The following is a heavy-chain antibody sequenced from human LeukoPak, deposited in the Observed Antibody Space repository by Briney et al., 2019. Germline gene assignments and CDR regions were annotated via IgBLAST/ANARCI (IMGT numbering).Heavy chain of an antibody. D-gene: IGHD2-2*01. CDR3: AQDIVVVPAAPMGS. V-gene: IGHV3-11*04. Sequence: SGGSLRLSCAASGFTFSDYYMSWIRQAPGKGLEWVSYISSSGSTIYYADSVKGRFTISRDNAKNSLYLQMNSLRAEDTAVYYCAQDIVVVPAAPMGSWGQGTLVTVSS. CDR2: ISSSGSTI. CDR1: GFTFSDYY. J-gene: IGHJ4*02.